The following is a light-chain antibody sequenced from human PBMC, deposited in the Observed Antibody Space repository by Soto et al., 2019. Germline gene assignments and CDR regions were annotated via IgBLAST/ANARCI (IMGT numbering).Light chain of an antibody. Sequence: EIVLPQSPCPLALSPGERATPSCTARQSVSNNYLAWYQKKAGPPTRLLIYGASNRASGIPDRFSGGGSRKVSPTTISRQDDDEFAVYYYQQYGSSGTFGQGTKVDIK. V-gene: IGKV3-20*01. CDR3: QQYGSSGT. CDR2: GAS. J-gene: IGKJ1*01. CDR1: QSVSNNY.